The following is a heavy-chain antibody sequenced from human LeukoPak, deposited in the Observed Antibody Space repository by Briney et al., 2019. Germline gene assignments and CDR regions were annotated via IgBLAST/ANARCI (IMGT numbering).Heavy chain of an antibody. D-gene: IGHD6-19*01. CDR2: IYYSGST. CDR3: ARAGSVADRPYWYFDL. J-gene: IGHJ2*01. CDR1: GGSISSYY. Sequence: PSEPLSLTCTVSGGSISSYYWSWIRQPPGKGLEWIGYIYYSGSTNYNPSLKSRVTISVDTSKNQFSLKLSSVTAADTAVYYCARAGSVADRPYWYFDLWGRGTLVTVSS. V-gene: IGHV4-59*12.